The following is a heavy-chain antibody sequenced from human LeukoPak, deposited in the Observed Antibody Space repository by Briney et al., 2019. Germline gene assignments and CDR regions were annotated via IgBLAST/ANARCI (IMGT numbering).Heavy chain of an antibody. CDR2: IYYSGTT. J-gene: IGHJ4*02. CDR1: GGSISSITYY. V-gene: IGHV4-39*01. CDR3: ARHGGYYGSGSCSFFDY. Sequence: SETLSLTCTVSGGSISSITYYWGWIRQPPGKGLEWIGSIYYSGTTYYNPSLKSRVTISVDTSKNQFSLSLSSVTAADTAVYYCARHGGYYGSGSCSFFDYWGQGTLVTVSS. D-gene: IGHD3-10*01.